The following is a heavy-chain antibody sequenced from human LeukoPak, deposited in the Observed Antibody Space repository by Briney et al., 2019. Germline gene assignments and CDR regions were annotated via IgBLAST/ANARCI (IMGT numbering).Heavy chain of an antibody. CDR1: EFSIRSGFH. V-gene: IGHV4-38-2*01. CDR2: IYHGGTT. J-gene: IGHJ6*04. D-gene: IGHD2-2*01. Sequence: SETLSLTCVVSEFSIRSGFHWGWIRQPPGKGLEWIGSIYHGGTTFYNPSLKSRVTISVDTSKNQFSLNVNSVTAADTAVYYCARVTGGYCSSTGCYALDVWGTGTTVTVSS. CDR3: ARVTGGYCSSTGCYALDV.